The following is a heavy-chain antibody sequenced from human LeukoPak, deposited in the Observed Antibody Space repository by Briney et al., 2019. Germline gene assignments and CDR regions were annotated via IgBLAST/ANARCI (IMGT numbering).Heavy chain of an antibody. Sequence: GGSLRLSCAASGFTFSNAWMSWVRQAPGKGLEWVGRTKSKTDGGTTDYAAPVKGRFTISRDDSKNTLYLQMNSLKTEDTAVYYCTRRYCSGGSCYQGFNYYYYYYMDVWGKGTTVTVSS. D-gene: IGHD2-15*01. V-gene: IGHV3-15*01. J-gene: IGHJ6*03. CDR1: GFTFSNAW. CDR3: TRRYCSGGSCYQGFNYYYYYYMDV. CDR2: TKSKTDGGTT.